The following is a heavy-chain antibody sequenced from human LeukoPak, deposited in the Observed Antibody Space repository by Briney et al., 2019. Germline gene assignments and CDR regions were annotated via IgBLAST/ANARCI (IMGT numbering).Heavy chain of an antibody. V-gene: IGHV3-48*02. Sequence: QPGGSLRLSCAASGFTFSSYSMNWVRQAPGKGLEWVSYISSSSSTIYYADSVKGRFTISRDNAKNSLYLQMNSLRDEDTAVYYCARGYGGLWLRGYYYMDVWGKGTTVTVSS. J-gene: IGHJ6*03. CDR3: ARGYGGLWLRGYYYMDV. CDR1: GFTFSSYS. D-gene: IGHD5-12*01. CDR2: ISSSSSTI.